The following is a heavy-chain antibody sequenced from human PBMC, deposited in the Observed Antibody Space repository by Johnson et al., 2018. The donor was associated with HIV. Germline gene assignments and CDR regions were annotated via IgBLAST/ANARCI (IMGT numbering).Heavy chain of an antibody. CDR3: TTDVLGVDAFDI. J-gene: IGHJ3*02. D-gene: IGHD4/OR15-4a*01. CDR1: GFTFSSYG. V-gene: IGHV3-30*02. Sequence: QEQLVESGGGVVQPGGSLRLSCAASGFTFSSYGMHWVRQAPGKGLEWVAFIRYDGSNKYYADSVKGRFTISRDDSKNTLYLQMNSLKTEDTAVYYCTTDVLGVDAFDIWGQGTMVTVSS. CDR2: IRYDGSNK.